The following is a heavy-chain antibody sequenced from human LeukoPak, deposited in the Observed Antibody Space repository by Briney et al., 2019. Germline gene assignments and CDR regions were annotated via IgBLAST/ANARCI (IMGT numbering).Heavy chain of an antibody. CDR1: GFTVSSNY. J-gene: IGHJ4*02. D-gene: IGHD3-22*01. V-gene: IGHV3-53*01. CDR3: AKDLFSFYDSSGYYPVNFDY. CDR2: IYSGGST. Sequence: PGGSLRLSCAASGFTVSSNYMSWVRQAPGKGLEWVSVIYSGGSTYYADSVKGRFTISRDNSKNTLYLQMNSLRAEDTAVYYCAKDLFSFYDSSGYYPVNFDYWGQGTLVTVSS.